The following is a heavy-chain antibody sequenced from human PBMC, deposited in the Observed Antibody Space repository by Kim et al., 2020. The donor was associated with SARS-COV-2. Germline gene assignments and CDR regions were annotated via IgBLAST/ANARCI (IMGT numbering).Heavy chain of an antibody. V-gene: IGHV4-4*07. Sequence: GETRYNPSLRSRVILSADTSKNQFFLKMTSVTATDTAVYFCARGSGWFDPWGQGTLVTVSS. CDR2: GET. D-gene: IGHD3-10*01. CDR3: ARGSGWFDP. J-gene: IGHJ5*02.